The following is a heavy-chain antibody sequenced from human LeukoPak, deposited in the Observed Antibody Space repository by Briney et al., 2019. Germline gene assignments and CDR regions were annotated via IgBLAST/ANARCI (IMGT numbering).Heavy chain of an antibody. CDR1: GFTFSSYW. Sequence: SSGSLRLPCAASGFTFSSYWMHWVRQAPVKGLLWVSRINGDGSSTDYADSEKGRFTISRDNAKNTVYLQMNSLKAEDTAVYYCVRGYSSGYRLDYWGQGTLVTVSS. CDR2: INGDGSST. J-gene: IGHJ4*02. CDR3: VRGYSSGYRLDY. D-gene: IGHD3-22*01. V-gene: IGHV3-74*01.